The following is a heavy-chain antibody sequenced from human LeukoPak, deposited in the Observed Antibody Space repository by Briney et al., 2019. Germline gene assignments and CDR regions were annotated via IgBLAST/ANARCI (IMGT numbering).Heavy chain of an antibody. D-gene: IGHD3-16*01. V-gene: IGHV3-9*01. CDR1: GFTFDDYA. Sequence: GGSLRLSCAASGFTFDDYAMHWVRQAPGKGLEWVSGISWNSGSIGYADSVKGRFTISRDNSKTTLFLQMDSLRAEDTAVYYCASHSGGYWGQGTLVTVSS. J-gene: IGHJ4*02. CDR3: ASHSGGY. CDR2: ISWNSGSI.